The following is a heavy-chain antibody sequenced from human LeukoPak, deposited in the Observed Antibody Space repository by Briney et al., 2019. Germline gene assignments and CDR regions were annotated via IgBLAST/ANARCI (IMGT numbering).Heavy chain of an antibody. Sequence: SVKVSCKASGGAFSSYTISWVRQAPGQGLEWMGRIIPILGIANYAQRFQGRVTITADKSTSTAYMELSSLRSEDTAVYYCAGQDGYNVDYWGQGTLVTVSS. D-gene: IGHD5-24*01. V-gene: IGHV1-69*02. J-gene: IGHJ4*02. CDR1: GGAFSSYT. CDR2: IIPILGIA. CDR3: AGQDGYNVDY.